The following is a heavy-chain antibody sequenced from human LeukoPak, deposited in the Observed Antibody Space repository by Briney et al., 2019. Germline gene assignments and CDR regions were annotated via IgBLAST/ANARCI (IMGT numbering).Heavy chain of an antibody. Sequence: PSQTLSLTCTVSGGSISSGDYYWSWIRQPPGKGLEWIGYIYYSGSTNYNPSLKSRVTISVDTSKNQSSLKLISVTAADTAVYYCARDRDYYDSSLGYWGQGTLVTVSS. CDR1: GGSISSGDYY. V-gene: IGHV4-30-4*01. CDR3: ARDRDYYDSSLGY. CDR2: IYYSGST. D-gene: IGHD3-22*01. J-gene: IGHJ4*02.